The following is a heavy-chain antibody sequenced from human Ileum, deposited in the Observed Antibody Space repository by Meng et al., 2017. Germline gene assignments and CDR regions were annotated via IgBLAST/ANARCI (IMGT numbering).Heavy chain of an antibody. J-gene: IGHJ4*02. CDR1: GGSVSSAGYQ. D-gene: IGHD7-27*01. CDR2: AST. Sequence: VHLQASGPGLVRPSETLSLICTVSGGSVSSAGYQWGWIRQPPGKGLEWIGYASTNYNPSLKSRVTISLDTSKNQFSLKLSSVTAADTAVYYCARDHWGSLDYWGQGILVTVSS. CDR3: ARDHWGSLDY. V-gene: IGHV4-61*08.